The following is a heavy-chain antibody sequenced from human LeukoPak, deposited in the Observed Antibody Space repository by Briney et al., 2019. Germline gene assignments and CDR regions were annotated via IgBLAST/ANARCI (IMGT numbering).Heavy chain of an antibody. J-gene: IGHJ4*02. D-gene: IGHD2-2*01. Sequence: GASVKVSCKASGGTFSSYAISWVRQAPGQGLEWMGGIIPIFGTANYAQKFQGRVTITTDESTSTAYMELSSLRSEDTAVYYCARSPGYQLLSSPLDYWGQGTLVTVSS. CDR3: ARSPGYQLLSSPLDY. CDR2: IIPIFGTA. V-gene: IGHV1-69*05. CDR1: GGTFSSYA.